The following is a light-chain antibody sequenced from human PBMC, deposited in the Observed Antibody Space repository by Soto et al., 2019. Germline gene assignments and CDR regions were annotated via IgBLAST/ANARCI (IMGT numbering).Light chain of an antibody. CDR2: EGS. V-gene: IGLV2-23*03. Sequence: QSALTQPASVSGSPGQSITISCTGTSSDVGSYILVSWYQQHPGKAPKLMIYEGSKRPSGVSNRFSGSKSGNTASLTISGLQAEDEADYYCCSYAGSSTFDVVFGGGTKVTVL. J-gene: IGLJ2*01. CDR1: SSDVGSYIL. CDR3: CSYAGSSTFDVV.